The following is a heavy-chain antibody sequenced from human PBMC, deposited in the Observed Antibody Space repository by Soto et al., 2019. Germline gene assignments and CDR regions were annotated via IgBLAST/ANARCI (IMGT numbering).Heavy chain of an antibody. CDR2: IYYSGNT. Sequence: SETLSLTCTVSGDSISSGDYYWSWIRQPPGKGLEWIGCIYYSGNTYYNPSLKRRFSISVDTSKNQFSLKLTSVTVADTAVYYCARDKITGLFEYWGQGTLVTVSS. V-gene: IGHV4-30-4*01. CDR1: GDSISSGDYY. J-gene: IGHJ4*02. CDR3: ARDKITGLFEY. D-gene: IGHD2-8*02.